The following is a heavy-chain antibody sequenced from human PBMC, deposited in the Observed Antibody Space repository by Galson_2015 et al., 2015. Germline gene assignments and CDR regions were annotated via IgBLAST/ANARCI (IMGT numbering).Heavy chain of an antibody. D-gene: IGHD3-22*01. CDR3: ARSPITMIVDY. CDR2: IYYSGST. V-gene: IGHV4-31*03. Sequence: LSLTCTVSGGSISSGGSYWSWIRQHPGKGLEWIGYIYYSGSTYYNPSLKSRVTISVDTSKNQFSLKLSSVTAADTAVYYCARSPITMIVDYWGQGTLVTVSS. CDR1: GGSISSGGSY. J-gene: IGHJ4*02.